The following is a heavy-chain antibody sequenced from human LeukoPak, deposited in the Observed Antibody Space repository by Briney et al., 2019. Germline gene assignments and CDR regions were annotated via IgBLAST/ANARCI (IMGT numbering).Heavy chain of an antibody. D-gene: IGHD5-12*01. CDR1: GFTFSGSA. Sequence: GGSLRLSCAASGFTFSGSAMHWVRQASGKGLEWVGRIRSKANSYATAYAASVKGRFTISRDDSKNTAYLQMNSLRAEDTAVYYCASQGSGYDSPIDHWGQGTLVTVSS. CDR2: IRSKANSYAT. J-gene: IGHJ4*02. V-gene: IGHV3-73*01. CDR3: ASQGSGYDSPIDH.